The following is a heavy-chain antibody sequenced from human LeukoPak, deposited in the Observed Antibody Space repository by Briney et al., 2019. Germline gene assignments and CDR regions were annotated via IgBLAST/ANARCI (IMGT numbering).Heavy chain of an antibody. D-gene: IGHD2-2*01. J-gene: IGHJ4*02. V-gene: IGHV3-53*01. CDR2: IYSGGST. CDR3: AKGDVVPAFFDY. CDR1: GFTVSSNY. Sequence: GGSLRLSCAASGFTVSSNYMSWVRQAPGKGLEWVSVIYSGGSTYYADSVKGRFTISRDNSKNTLYLQMNSLRAEDTAVYYCAKGDVVPAFFDYWGQGTLVTVSS.